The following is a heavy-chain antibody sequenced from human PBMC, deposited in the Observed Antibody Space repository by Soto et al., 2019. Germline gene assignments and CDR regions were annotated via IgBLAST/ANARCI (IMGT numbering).Heavy chain of an antibody. CDR1: GYSFNSYW. CDR3: ARQFHGHTGGGNYYYGLDV. CDR2: IYPGDSDT. D-gene: IGHD2-8*02. J-gene: IGHJ6*02. Sequence: PGESLKISCEASGYSFNSYWIAWVRQMPGKGLEWMGIIYPGDSDTRYSPSFQGQVTISADKYINTAYLQWSSLKASDTATYYCARQFHGHTGGGNYYYGLDVWGLGTTVTVSS. V-gene: IGHV5-51*01.